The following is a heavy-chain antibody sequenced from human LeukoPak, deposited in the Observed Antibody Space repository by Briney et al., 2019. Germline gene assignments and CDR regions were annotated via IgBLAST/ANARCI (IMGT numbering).Heavy chain of an antibody. V-gene: IGHV3-74*01. CDR3: ARDYGEGGYYFDY. CDR1: GFTLSTYW. Sequence: GGSLRLSCAASGFTLSTYWMHWVRQGPGKGLVWVSCINSDGSRTTYADSVKGRFTISRDNAKNTLYLQMNTLRVEDTAVYYCARDYGEGGYYFDYWGQGTLVTVSS. D-gene: IGHD4-17*01. J-gene: IGHJ4*02. CDR2: INSDGSRT.